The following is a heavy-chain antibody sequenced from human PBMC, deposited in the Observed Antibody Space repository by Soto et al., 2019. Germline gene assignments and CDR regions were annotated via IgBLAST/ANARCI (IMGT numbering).Heavy chain of an antibody. Sequence: SETLSLTCAVYGGSYSGYYGSWIRQPPGKGLEWIGEINHSGSTNYNPSLKSRVTISVDTSKNQFSLKLSSVTAADTAVYYCARGLGVVIGTYYYMDVRGKGTTVTVSS. J-gene: IGHJ6*03. CDR3: ARGLGVVIGTYYYMDV. V-gene: IGHV4-34*01. D-gene: IGHD3-3*01. CDR1: GGSYSGYY. CDR2: INHSGST.